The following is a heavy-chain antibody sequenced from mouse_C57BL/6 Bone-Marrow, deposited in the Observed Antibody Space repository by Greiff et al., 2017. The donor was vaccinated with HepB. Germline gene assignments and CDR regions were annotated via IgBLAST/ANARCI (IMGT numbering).Heavy chain of an antibody. CDR1: GYSFTGYY. J-gene: IGHJ2*01. CDR3: ARGGLRRGFYFDY. Sequence: EVQLQQSGPELVKPGASVKISCKASGYSFTGYYMNWVKQSPEKSLEWIGEINPSTGGTTYNQKFKAKATLTVDKSSSTAYMQLKSLTSKDSAVYYCARGGLRRGFYFDYWGQGTTLTVSS. V-gene: IGHV1-42*01. CDR2: INPSTGGT. D-gene: IGHD2-4*01.